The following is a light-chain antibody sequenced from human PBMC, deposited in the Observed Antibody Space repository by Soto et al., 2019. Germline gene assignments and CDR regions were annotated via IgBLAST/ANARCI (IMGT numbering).Light chain of an antibody. J-gene: IGKJ4*01. CDR2: DAS. CDR1: QSISTY. CDR3: QQYNTYSSLT. Sequence: DSQMSQSPSTLSASGGDRVTITSRPSQSISTYLAWYQQKPGRAPKLLIYDASGLEGGVPSSFSGSGSGTEFTLTISSLQPDDFATYYCQQYNTYSSLTFGGGTKVDI. V-gene: IGKV1-5*01.